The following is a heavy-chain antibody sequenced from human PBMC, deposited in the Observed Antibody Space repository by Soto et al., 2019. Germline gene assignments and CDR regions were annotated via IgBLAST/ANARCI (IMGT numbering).Heavy chain of an antibody. CDR2: ILVGGST. CDR1: GFTCSSYD. CDR3: AKATATGGGAFDI. Sequence: GGSLRLSCAASGFTCSSYDMSWVRQAPGKGLEWVSTILVGGSTHYPDSVKGRFTISRDNSKNTVFLQMNSLTAGDTAVYYCAKATATGGGAFDICGQGTMVTVSS. J-gene: IGHJ3*02. D-gene: IGHD2-8*02. V-gene: IGHV3-23*01.